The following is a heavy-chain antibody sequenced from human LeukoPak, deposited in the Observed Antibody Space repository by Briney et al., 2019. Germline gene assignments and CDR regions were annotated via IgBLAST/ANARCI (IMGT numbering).Heavy chain of an antibody. CDR2: ISAYNGNT. V-gene: IGHV1-18*01. Sequence: ASVKVSFKSSGYTFTSYGISRVRQAPGQGLEWMGWISAYNGNTNYAQKLQGRVTMTTDTSTSTAYMELRSLRSDDTAVYYCARVAGIAVAGTADYWGQGTLVTVSS. J-gene: IGHJ4*02. D-gene: IGHD6-19*01. CDR1: GYTFTSYG. CDR3: ARVAGIAVAGTADY.